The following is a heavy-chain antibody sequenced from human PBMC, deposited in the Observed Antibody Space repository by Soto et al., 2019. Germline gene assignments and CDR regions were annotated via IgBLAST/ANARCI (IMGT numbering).Heavy chain of an antibody. Sequence: QVQLVQSGAEVKKPGASVKVSCKASGYSFIGYYMHWVRQAPGQGLEWMGWIHPNSGGTNYAQKFQGWVTMTRDTSISTAYMELSRLKSDDTAVYYCAREGNAGVPVALDYWGQGTLVTVSS. CDR3: AREGNAGVPVALDY. V-gene: IGHV1-2*04. CDR2: IHPNSGGT. D-gene: IGHD2-2*01. CDR1: GYSFIGYY. J-gene: IGHJ4*02.